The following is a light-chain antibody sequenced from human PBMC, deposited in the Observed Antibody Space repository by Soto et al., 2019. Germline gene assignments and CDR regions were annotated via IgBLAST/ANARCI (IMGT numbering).Light chain of an antibody. CDR2: KAS. V-gene: IGKV1-5*03. CDR3: QQYNSYSRT. Sequence: DIQMTQSPSTLSASVGDRVTITCRASQSISSWLAWYQQKPGKVPKLLIYKASSLKSGVPSRFSGSGSGTEFTLTISSLQPDDFATYYCQQYNSYSRTFGQGTKVEIK. J-gene: IGKJ1*01. CDR1: QSISSW.